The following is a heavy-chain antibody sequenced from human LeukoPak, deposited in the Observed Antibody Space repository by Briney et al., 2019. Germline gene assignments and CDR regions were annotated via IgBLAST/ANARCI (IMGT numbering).Heavy chain of an antibody. CDR2: ISSTSGSTI. CDR1: GFTFSSYE. Sequence: GGSLRLSCAASGFTFSSYEMNWVRQAPGKGLEWVSYISSTSGSTIYYADSVKGRFTISRDNSKNTLYLQMNSLRAADTATYFCVKDAPLPFDFWGQGALVIVSS. V-gene: IGHV3-48*03. D-gene: IGHD2-15*01. J-gene: IGHJ4*02. CDR3: VKDAPLPFDF.